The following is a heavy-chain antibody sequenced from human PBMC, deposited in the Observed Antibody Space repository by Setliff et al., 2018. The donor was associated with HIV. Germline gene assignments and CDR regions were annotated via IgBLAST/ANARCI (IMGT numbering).Heavy chain of an antibody. Sequence: NPSETLSLTCTVSGDSISSSGYYWSWIRQHPGKGLEWIGYIYYSGSTSYSPSLKSRVTISVDTSKNQFSLKLSSVTAADTAVYYCARLSDDRYYYDSSGYRGFDIWGQGTMVTVSS. CDR3: ARLSDDRYYYDSSGYRGFDI. D-gene: IGHD3-22*01. CDR1: GDSISSSGYY. J-gene: IGHJ3*02. V-gene: IGHV4-31*03. CDR2: IYYSGST.